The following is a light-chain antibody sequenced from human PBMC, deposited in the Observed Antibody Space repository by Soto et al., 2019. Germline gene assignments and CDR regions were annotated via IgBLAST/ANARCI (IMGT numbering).Light chain of an antibody. Sequence: EIVTTQDPATMSVSPGERATLSCRASQSVSSTLAWYQQKPGQAPRLLIYAASTLQSGVPSRFSGSGSGTDFTLTISSLQTEDFAAYYCQQYNYYPPFTFGPGTKVDIK. J-gene: IGKJ3*01. CDR2: AAS. CDR3: QQYNYYPPFT. V-gene: IGKV3-15*01. CDR1: QSVSST.